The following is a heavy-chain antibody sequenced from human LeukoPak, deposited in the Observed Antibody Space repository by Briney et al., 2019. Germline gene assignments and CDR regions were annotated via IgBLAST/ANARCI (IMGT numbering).Heavy chain of an antibody. J-gene: IGHJ6*02. D-gene: IGHD3-3*01. CDR1: GFTFSAFG. Sequence: GGSLRLSCAASGFTFSAFGMNWVRQAPGKGLEWVSTITKSGDTTYYVDSVKGRFTISRDNSKNTLYLQMSSLRAEDTAKYYCTKDYCGRFCSAVWGQGTTVTVSS. CDR3: TKDYCGRFCSAV. V-gene: IGHV3-23*01. CDR2: ITKSGDTT.